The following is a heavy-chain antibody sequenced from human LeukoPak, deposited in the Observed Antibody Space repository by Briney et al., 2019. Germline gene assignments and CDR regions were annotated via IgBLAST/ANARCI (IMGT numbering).Heavy chain of an antibody. J-gene: IGHJ4*02. CDR1: GFTFSSYA. CDR2: ISGSGGST. Sequence: GGSLRLSCAASGFTFSSYAMSWVRQAPGKGLEWVSGISGSGGSTYYADSVKGRFTISRDNSKKTLYLQMNRLRTEDTAVYYCAKVNGWSHFDYWGQGTLVTVSS. D-gene: IGHD6-19*01. V-gene: IGHV3-23*01. CDR3: AKVNGWSHFDY.